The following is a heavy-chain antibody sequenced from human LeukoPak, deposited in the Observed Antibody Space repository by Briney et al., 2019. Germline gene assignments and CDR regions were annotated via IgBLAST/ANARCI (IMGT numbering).Heavy chain of an antibody. D-gene: IGHD2-15*01. CDR2: MNPNSGNT. J-gene: IGHJ4*02. V-gene: IGHV1-8*01. CDR1: GYTFTSYD. Sequence: ASVKVSRKASGYTFTSYDINWVRQATGQGLEWMGWMNPNSGNTGYAQKFQGRVSMTRNTSISTAYMELSSLRSEDTAVYYCAKGRISQGFCRGGSCYTQNDYWGQGTLVTVSS. CDR3: AKGRISQGFCRGGSCYTQNDY.